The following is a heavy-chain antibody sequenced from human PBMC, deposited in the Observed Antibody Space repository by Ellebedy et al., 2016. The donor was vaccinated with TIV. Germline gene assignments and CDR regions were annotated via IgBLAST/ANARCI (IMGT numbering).Heavy chain of an antibody. J-gene: IGHJ6*02. D-gene: IGHD3-16*01. CDR3: AIGFWGSSRLYYYYYGMDV. CDR2: IYYSGST. Sequence: MPSETLSLTCTVSGGSISSYYWSWIRQPPGKGLEWIGYIYYSGSTNYNPSLKSRVTISVDTSKNQFSLKLSSVTAADTAVYYCAIGFWGSSRLYYYYYGMDVWGQGTTVTVSS. V-gene: IGHV4-59*08. CDR1: GGSISSYY.